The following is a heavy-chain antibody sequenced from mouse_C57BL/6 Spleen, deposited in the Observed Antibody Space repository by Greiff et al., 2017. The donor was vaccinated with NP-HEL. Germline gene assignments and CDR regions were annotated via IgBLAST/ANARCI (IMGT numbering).Heavy chain of an antibody. J-gene: IGHJ2*01. V-gene: IGHV1-82*01. CDR3: ARGNYGSSRGY. D-gene: IGHD1-1*01. CDR1: GYAFSSSW. CDR2: IYPGDGDT. Sequence: QVQLQQSGPELVKPGASVKISCKASGYAFSSSWMNWVKQRPGKGLEWIGRIYPGDGDTNYNGKFKGKATLTADKSSSTAYMLLSSLTSEDSAVYFGARGNYGSSRGYWGQGTTLTVSS.